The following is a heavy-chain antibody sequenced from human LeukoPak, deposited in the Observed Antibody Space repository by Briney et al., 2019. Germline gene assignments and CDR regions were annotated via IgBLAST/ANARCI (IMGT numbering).Heavy chain of an antibody. CDR2: INHSGST. CDR1: GGSFSGYY. D-gene: IGHD3-10*01. CDR3: ARGPPSRHYYGSGSYYYGVFDY. V-gene: IGHV4-34*01. Sequence: SETLSLTCAVYGGSFSGYYWSWIRQPPGKGLEWIGEINHSGSTNYNPSLKSRVTISVDTSKNQFSLKLSSVTAADTAVYYCARGPPSRHYYGSGSYYYGVFDYWGQGTLVTVSS. J-gene: IGHJ4*02.